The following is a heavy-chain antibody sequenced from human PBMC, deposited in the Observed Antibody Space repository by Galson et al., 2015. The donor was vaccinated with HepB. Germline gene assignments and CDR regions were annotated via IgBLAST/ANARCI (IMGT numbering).Heavy chain of an antibody. J-gene: IGHJ3*02. CDR1: GFSFGDYA. V-gene: IGHV3-49*03. D-gene: IGHD3-22*01. CDR3: TRDSDYDSSGDYYADAFDI. Sequence: SLRLSCAASGFSFGDYAMSWFRQAPGKGLEWVSFIRSKVYGGTAEYAASVKGRFTISRDDSKNIAYLQMNSLKTEDTAVYYCTRDSDYDSSGDYYADAFDIWGQGTMVTVSS. CDR2: IRSKVYGGTA.